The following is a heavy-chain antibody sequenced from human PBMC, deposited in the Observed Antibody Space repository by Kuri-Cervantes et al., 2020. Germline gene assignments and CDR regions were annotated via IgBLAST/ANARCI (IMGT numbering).Heavy chain of an antibody. CDR1: EFTFRTYW. CDR3: VRMVHSYGFWDY. Sequence: GESLKISCAASEFTFRTYWMSWVRQAPGKGLEWVANIKQDGSEKYYVDSVKGRFTISRDNAKNSLSLEMNSLRVEDTAVYYCVRMVHSYGFWDYWGQGTLVTVSS. D-gene: IGHD5-18*01. CDR2: IKQDGSEK. V-gene: IGHV3-7*01. J-gene: IGHJ4*02.